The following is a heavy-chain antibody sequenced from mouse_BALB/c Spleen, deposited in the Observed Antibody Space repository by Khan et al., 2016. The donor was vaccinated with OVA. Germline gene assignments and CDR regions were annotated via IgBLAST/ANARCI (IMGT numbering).Heavy chain of an antibody. CDR3: AKGLWSYYFTLDY. J-gene: IGHJ4*01. CDR2: IWGGGST. Sequence: QVQLKESGPGLVAPSQSLSITCTVSGFSLTDYGVSWIRQPPGKGLEWLGVIWGGGSTYYTSVLKSRLSISKDNSKSQVFLKMISLQTDDTAIYYCAKGLWSYYFTLDYWGQGTSVTVSS. CDR1: GFSLTDYG. D-gene: IGHD1-1*02. V-gene: IGHV2-6-5*01.